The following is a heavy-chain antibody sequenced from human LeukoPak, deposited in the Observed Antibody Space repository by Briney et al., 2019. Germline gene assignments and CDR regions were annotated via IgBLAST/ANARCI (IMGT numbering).Heavy chain of an antibody. Sequence: SETLSLTCTVSGGSISSYYWSWIRQPPGKGLEWIGYIYYSGSTNYNPSLKSRVTISVDTSKNQFSLKLSSVTAADTAVYYCARSPLVPAVGVTNYYYYYYMDVWGKGTTVTVSS. J-gene: IGHJ6*03. V-gene: IGHV4-59*12. CDR3: ARSPLVPAVGVTNYYYYYYMDV. CDR2: IYYSGST. D-gene: IGHD2-2*01. CDR1: GGSISSYY.